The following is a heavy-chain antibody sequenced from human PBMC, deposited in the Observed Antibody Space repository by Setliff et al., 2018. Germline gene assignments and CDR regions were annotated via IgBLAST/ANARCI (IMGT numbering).Heavy chain of an antibody. CDR3: AKEYVVNSFVSNSHQHYGLDV. CDR2: IYTSGAT. J-gene: IGHJ6*02. CDR1: GGSISTYY. Sequence: TSETLSLTCSVSGGSISTYYWSWIRQPPGKGLEWIGRIYTSGATTYSPSLKSRVSISADTSKNLFSLRLKSVTAADMAVYYCAKEYVVNSFVSNSHQHYGLDVWGQGTTVTVSS. D-gene: IGHD2-21*01. V-gene: IGHV4-4*08.